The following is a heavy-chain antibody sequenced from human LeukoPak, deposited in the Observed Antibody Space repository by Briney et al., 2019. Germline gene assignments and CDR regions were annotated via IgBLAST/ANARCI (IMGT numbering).Heavy chain of an antibody. V-gene: IGHV1-2*02. CDR1: GYTFTGSY. CDR3: ARVLRGGPVEHDY. CDR2: INPNSGGT. D-gene: IGHD3-3*01. J-gene: IGHJ4*02. Sequence: ASVKVSCKAPGYTFTGSYMHWVRQAPGQGLEWMGWINPNSGGTNYAQKFQGRVTMTRDTSISTVYMELSRLRSDDTAVYYCARVLRGGPVEHDYWGQGTLVTVSS.